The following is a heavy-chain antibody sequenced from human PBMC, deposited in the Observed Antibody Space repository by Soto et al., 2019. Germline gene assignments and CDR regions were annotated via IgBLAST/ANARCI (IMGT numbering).Heavy chain of an antibody. Sequence: EVHLVESGGGLVKPGGSLRLSCAASGFTFSSSDMTWVRQAPGKGLEWVSSISSPSTYIYYADSVKDRFTISRDNASNLLYLQMNSLRADDTAVYYWRSKLATPDSSRPFDSLGQGTMGNVSS. V-gene: IGHV3-21*01. CDR3: RSKLATPDSSRPFDS. D-gene: IGHD6-13*01. CDR1: GFTFSSSD. CDR2: ISSPSTYI. J-gene: IGHJ3*02.